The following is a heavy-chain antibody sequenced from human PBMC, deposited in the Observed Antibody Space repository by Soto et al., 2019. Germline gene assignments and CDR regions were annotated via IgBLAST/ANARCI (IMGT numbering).Heavy chain of an antibody. D-gene: IGHD3-16*01. CDR3: ARKGKSAYFNWFDP. Sequence: GDSLKISCRTSAYKFTSYWNAWVRQMPGKGLEWMGIIFPSDSDTRYSPSFQGQVTISADRSTSTVFLQWASLTSSDTAVYFCARKGKSAYFNWFDPWGQRNLVTVSS. CDR1: AYKFTSYW. V-gene: IGHV5-51*01. CDR2: IFPSDSDT. J-gene: IGHJ5*02.